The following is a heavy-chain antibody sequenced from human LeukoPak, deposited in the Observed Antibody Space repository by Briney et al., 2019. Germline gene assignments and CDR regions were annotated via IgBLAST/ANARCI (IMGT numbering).Heavy chain of an antibody. D-gene: IGHD3-9*01. CDR1: GFTFSTYG. V-gene: IGHV3-33*01. J-gene: IGHJ4*02. Sequence: PGGSLRLSCAASGFTFSTYGMHWVRQAPGKGLEWVAVIWYDGSNKYYADSVKGRFTISRDNAKNSLYLQMNSLRAEDTAVYYCARSTIFYLTAGNYYFDYWGQGTLVTVSS. CDR3: ARSTIFYLTAGNYYFDY. CDR2: IWYDGSNK.